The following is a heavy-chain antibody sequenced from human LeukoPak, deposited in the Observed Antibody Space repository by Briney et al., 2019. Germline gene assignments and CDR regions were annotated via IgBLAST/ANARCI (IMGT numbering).Heavy chain of an antibody. CDR1: GFTFTSYE. D-gene: IGHD4-17*01. CDR3: ARDSIRHGDLDY. J-gene: IGHJ4*02. Sequence: GGSLRLSCAASGFTFTSYEMNWVRQAPGKGLERVSYISSSGSTIYYADSVKGRFTISRDNAKNSLYLQMNTLRAEDTAVYYCARDSIRHGDLDYWGQGTLVTVSS. V-gene: IGHV3-48*03. CDR2: ISSSGSTI.